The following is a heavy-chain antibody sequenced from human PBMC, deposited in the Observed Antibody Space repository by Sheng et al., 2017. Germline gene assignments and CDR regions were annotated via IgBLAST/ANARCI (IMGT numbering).Heavy chain of an antibody. J-gene: IGHJ4*02. CDR1: GFTFTYYE. D-gene: IGHD3-16*01. CDR2: ISSSGTTI. V-gene: IGHV3-48*03. Sequence: ESGGGLVQPGGSLRLSCESSGFTFTYYEMNWVRQAPGKGLEWVSYISSSGTTIYYADSVKGRFTISRDNAKNSLYLQLNSLRDEDTAVYYCARDLRFDFWGQGTLVTGLL. CDR3: ARDLRFDF.